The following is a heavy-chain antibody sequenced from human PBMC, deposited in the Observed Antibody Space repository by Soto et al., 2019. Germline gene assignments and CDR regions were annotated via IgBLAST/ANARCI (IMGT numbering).Heavy chain of an antibody. CDR2: MNPNSGNT. V-gene: IGHV1-8*02. D-gene: IGHD3-10*01. CDR1: GYTFNNYD. Sequence: ASVKVSFKASGYTFNNYDIHWVRQAPGHGLEWMGWMNPNSGNTGYAQNFRGRVTMTQNTAIGTAYMELSSLRSDDTATYYCTRAYGAETSDFWGQGTRVTVSS. CDR3: TRAYGAETSDF. J-gene: IGHJ4*02.